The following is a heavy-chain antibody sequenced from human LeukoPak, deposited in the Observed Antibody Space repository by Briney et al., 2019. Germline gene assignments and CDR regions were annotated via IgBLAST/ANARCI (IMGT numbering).Heavy chain of an antibody. CDR1: GFTFSSYT. CDR3: AREDYGDYYFDY. D-gene: IGHD4-17*01. CDR2: ISYDGSKK. Sequence: GGSLRLSCAASGFTFSSYTMYWVRQAPGKGLEWVAGISYDGSKKYYADSVKGRFTISRDNSKNTLFLHINSLRAEDTAVYSCAREDYGDYYFDYWGQGTLVTVSS. J-gene: IGHJ4*02. V-gene: IGHV3-30*03.